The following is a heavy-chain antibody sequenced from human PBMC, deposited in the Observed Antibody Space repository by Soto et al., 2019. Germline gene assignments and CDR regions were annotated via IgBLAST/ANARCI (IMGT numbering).Heavy chain of an antibody. J-gene: IGHJ5*02. CDR2: ISSSSSTI. CDR1: GFTFSSYS. Sequence: GGSLRLSCAPSGFTFSSYSMNWVRQAPGKGLEWVSYISSSSSTIYYADYVKGRFTISRDNAKKSLYMQMKRLRDEDTDVYYWARPAIAAALNWFDPWGQGTLVTVSS. D-gene: IGHD6-13*01. CDR3: ARPAIAAALNWFDP. V-gene: IGHV3-48*02.